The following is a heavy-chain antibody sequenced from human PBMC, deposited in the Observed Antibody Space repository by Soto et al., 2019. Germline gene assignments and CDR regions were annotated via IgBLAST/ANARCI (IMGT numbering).Heavy chain of an antibody. CDR1: GSSISSSSYY. CDR2: IYSSGTT. D-gene: IGHD5-18*01. Sequence: SETLSLTCTASGSSISSSSYYWGWIRKPPGKGLQWIGSIYSSGTTYYNPSLKSRVNISVDTSKNQFSMKLRCVTAADTAVYYCAILGLGYSYGWFNKNNWFDTWDKGTMLTVSS. J-gene: IGHJ5*02. CDR3: AILGLGYSYGWFNKNNWFDT. V-gene: IGHV4-39*01.